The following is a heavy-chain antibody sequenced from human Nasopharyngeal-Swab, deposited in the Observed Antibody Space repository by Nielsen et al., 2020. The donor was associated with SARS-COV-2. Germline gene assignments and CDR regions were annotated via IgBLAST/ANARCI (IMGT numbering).Heavy chain of an antibody. V-gene: IGHV3-74*01. CDR2: INSDGTTT. CDR1: GFSFRSYW. CDR3: AREGSFVAPDTFDR. J-gene: IGHJ4*02. D-gene: IGHD5-12*01. Sequence: GESLKISCAASGFSFRSYWMHWVRQAPGKGLVWVSCINSDGTTTRYADSVKGRITISRDNAKSSLYLQMNRLTNEDTAVYYCAREGSFVAPDTFDRWGQGTLVTVSS.